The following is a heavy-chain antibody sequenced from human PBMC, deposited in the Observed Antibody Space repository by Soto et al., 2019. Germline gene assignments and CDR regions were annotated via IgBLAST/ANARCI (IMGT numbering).Heavy chain of an antibody. Sequence: QVQLVESGGGVVQPGRSLRLSCAASGFTFSSYGMHWVRQAPGKGLEWVAVIWYDGSNKYYADSVKGRFTISRDNSKNTLYLQMNSLRAEDTAVYYCAREGGWELLPNWFDPWGQGTLVTVSS. CDR2: IWYDGSNK. V-gene: IGHV3-33*01. J-gene: IGHJ5*02. D-gene: IGHD1-26*01. CDR1: GFTFSSYG. CDR3: AREGGWELLPNWFDP.